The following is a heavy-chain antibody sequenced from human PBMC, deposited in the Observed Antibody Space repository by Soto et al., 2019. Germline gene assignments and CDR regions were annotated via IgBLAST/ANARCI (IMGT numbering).Heavy chain of an antibody. CDR1: GGTFSSYA. CDR3: ARSQGSSTSLEIYYYYYYGMDV. V-gene: IGHV1-69*01. Sequence: QVQLVQSGAEVKKPGSSVKVSCKASGGTFSSYAISWVRQAPGQGLEWMGGIIPIPGTANYAQKFQGRVTITAEEYTSTAYMELSSLRSEDTAVYYCARSQGSSTSLEIYYYYYYGMDVWGQGTTVTVSS. J-gene: IGHJ6*02. D-gene: IGHD2-2*01. CDR2: IIPIPGTA.